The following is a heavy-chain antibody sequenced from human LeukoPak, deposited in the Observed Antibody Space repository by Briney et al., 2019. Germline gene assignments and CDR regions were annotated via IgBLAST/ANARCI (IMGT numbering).Heavy chain of an antibody. D-gene: IGHD3-10*01. CDR3: AKDRGIISDY. Sequence: SGGTLRLSCAASGFTFSSYGMSWVRQAPGKVLEWVSAISGSGDSTYYADSVKGRFTIPRDNSKNTLYLQMNSLRAEDTAVYYCAKDRGIISDYWGQGTLVTVSS. CDR1: GFTFSSYG. CDR2: ISGSGDST. J-gene: IGHJ4*02. V-gene: IGHV3-23*01.